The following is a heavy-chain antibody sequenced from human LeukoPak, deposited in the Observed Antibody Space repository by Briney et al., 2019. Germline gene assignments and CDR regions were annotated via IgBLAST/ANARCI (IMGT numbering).Heavy chain of an antibody. D-gene: IGHD2-2*01. Sequence: PSETVSLICAVYGGSFSGYYWSWIRQPPGKGLEWIGEIKQRGSTNYNPSLKSRVTISVDTSKNQFSLKLSPVTAADTAVYYCARRGYCSSTSFPRKFYYYMDVWGKVATVTVSS. CDR3: ARRGYCSSTSFPRKFYYYMDV. V-gene: IGHV4-34*01. J-gene: IGHJ6*03. CDR1: GGSFSGYY. CDR2: IKQRGST.